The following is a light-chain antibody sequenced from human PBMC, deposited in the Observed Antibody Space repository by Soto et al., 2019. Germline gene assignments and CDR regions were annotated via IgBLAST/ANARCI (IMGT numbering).Light chain of an antibody. J-gene: IGKJ5*01. CDR1: QSVGTY. Sequence: EIVLTQSPATLSLSPGERATLSCRASQSVGTYLAWYQQKPGQSPRLLMFDVSNRATGIPARFSGSGSGTDFTLTISSLEPGDFGVYYCQHRSIWPVSFGQGTRLEIK. CDR3: QHRSIWPVS. CDR2: DVS. V-gene: IGKV3-11*01.